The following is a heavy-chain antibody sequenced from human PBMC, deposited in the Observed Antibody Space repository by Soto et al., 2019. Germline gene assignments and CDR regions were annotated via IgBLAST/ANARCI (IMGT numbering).Heavy chain of an antibody. D-gene: IGHD5-12*01. J-gene: IGHJ4*02. CDR2: ISYDGSTQ. Sequence: GGSLRLSCAASGFTFSSNGMHWVRQAPGKGLEWVAVISYDGSTQYYADSVKGRFTVSRDNSKNMVYLQMNSLRAEDTAVYYCAKDLREMATIRPDYWGQGILVTVSS. CDR3: AKDLREMATIRPDY. CDR1: GFTFSSNG. V-gene: IGHV3-30*18.